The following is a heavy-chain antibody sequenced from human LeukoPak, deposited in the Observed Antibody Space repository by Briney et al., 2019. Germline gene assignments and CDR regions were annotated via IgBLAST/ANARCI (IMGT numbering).Heavy chain of an antibody. V-gene: IGHV4-34*01. CDR2: INHSGST. D-gene: IGHD4-17*01. J-gene: IGHJ4*02. CDR3: ARGRLRKGIDY. CDR1: GGSFSGYY. Sequence: SETLSLTCAVYGGSFSGYYWSWIRQPPGKGLEWIGEINHSGSTNYNPSLKSRVAISVDTSKNQFSLKLSSVTAADTAVYYCARGRLRKGIDYWGQGTLVTVSS.